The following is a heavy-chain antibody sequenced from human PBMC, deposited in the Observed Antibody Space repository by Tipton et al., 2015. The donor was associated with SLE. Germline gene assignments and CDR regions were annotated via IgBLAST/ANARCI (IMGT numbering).Heavy chain of an antibody. J-gene: IGHJ4*02. CDR1: GGSMSGYF. CDR3: AAHDYGDNGYFDY. CDR2: SYYSGST. V-gene: IGHV4-59*01. D-gene: IGHD4-17*01. Sequence: LRLSCTVSGGSMSGYFWSWLRQPPGKGLEWIANSYYSGSTNYNPSLKSRVTISVDTSKNQFSLKLSSVTAADTAVYYCAAHDYGDNGYFDYWGQGTLVTVSS.